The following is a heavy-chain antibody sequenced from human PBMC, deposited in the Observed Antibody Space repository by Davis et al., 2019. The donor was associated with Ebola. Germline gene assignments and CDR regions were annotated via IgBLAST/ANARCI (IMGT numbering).Heavy chain of an antibody. CDR3: ARLFGVIPVCDY. V-gene: IGHV3-48*02. CDR2: ISSSSLTT. CDR1: GWTFSRYS. D-gene: IGHD3-3*01. Sequence: PLGWTFSRYSMNRLRQAPGKALEWVSYISSSSLTTDSADSVMGRFTVSRDNAKNSLYLELNSLRDEDTAVYYCARLFGVIPVCDYWGQGTLVTVSS. J-gene: IGHJ4*02.